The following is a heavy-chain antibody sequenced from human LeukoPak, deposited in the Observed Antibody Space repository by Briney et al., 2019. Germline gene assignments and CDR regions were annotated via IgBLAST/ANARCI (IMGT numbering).Heavy chain of an antibody. CDR3: ARHRKVDTAGDY. D-gene: IGHD5-18*01. CDR1: GGTTSSSSYY. Sequence: SETLSLTCTVSGGTTSSSSYYWSWVRQPPGKGLEWIGSIYYTGSTYYNPSLKSRVTISLDTSKNQFSLKLISVTAADTAVYYCARHRKVDTAGDYWGQGTLVTVSS. J-gene: IGHJ4*02. V-gene: IGHV4-39*01. CDR2: IYYTGST.